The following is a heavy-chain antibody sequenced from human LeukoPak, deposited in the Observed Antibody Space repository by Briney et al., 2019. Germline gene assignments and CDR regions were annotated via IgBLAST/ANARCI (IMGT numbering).Heavy chain of an antibody. Sequence: SETLSLTCTVSDGSISTNYWSWIRQPPGKGPEYIGYIYYSGITNYNPSLKSRVTMSIDTSENQFSLKLSSVTAADTAVYYCARAPYLGAFDIWGQGTMVTVSS. V-gene: IGHV4-59*08. CDR3: ARAPYLGAFDI. J-gene: IGHJ3*02. CDR1: DGSISTNY. CDR2: IYYSGIT.